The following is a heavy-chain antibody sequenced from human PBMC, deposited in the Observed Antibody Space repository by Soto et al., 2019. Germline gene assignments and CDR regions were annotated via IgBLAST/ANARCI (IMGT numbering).Heavy chain of an antibody. J-gene: IGHJ5*02. CDR2: ITGSGSSI. CDR1: GFSFNKYA. D-gene: IGHD2-21*01. Sequence: DVQLLESGGGLVQPGGSLKLSCVASGFSFNKYAMIWVRQAPGKGQEWVSGITGSGSSIQYTASVKGRFTISRDNSKNTVYLQMNSLRAEDTGVYYCARCAVLSTTSGGWCNWFDPWGQGTLVTVSS. V-gene: IGHV3-23*01. CDR3: ARCAVLSTTSGGWCNWFDP.